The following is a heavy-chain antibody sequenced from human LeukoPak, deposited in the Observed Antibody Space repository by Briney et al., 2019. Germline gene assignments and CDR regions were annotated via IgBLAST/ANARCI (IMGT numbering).Heavy chain of an antibody. J-gene: IGHJ6*02. V-gene: IGHV3-7*03. Sequence: GGSLRLSCAASGFTFSSYWMNWAHQAPGEGLEWVASINHNGNVNYYVDSVKGRFTISRDNAKNSLYLQMSNLRAEDTAVYFCARGGGLDVWAQEATVTVSS. CDR1: GFTFSSYW. CDR3: ARGGGLDV. CDR2: INHNGNVN. D-gene: IGHD3-16*01.